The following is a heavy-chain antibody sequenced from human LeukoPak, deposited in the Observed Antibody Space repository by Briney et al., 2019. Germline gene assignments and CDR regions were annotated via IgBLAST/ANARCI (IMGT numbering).Heavy chain of an antibody. Sequence: PSETLSLTCAVYGGSFSGYYWSWIRQPPGKGLEWIGEINHSGSTNYNPSLKSRVTISVDTSKNQFSLKLSSVTAADTAVYYCARENHTTRILGVVKWFDPWGQGTLVTVSS. D-gene: IGHD3-3*01. CDR1: GGSFSGYY. CDR3: ARENHTTRILGVVKWFDP. CDR2: INHSGST. V-gene: IGHV4-34*01. J-gene: IGHJ5*02.